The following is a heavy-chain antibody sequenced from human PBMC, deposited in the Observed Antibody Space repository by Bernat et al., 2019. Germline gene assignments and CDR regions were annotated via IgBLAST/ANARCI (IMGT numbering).Heavy chain of an antibody. D-gene: IGHD3-10*01. Sequence: QVQLQQSGPGLVKPSQTLSLTCAISGDSVSSNSAAWNWIRQSPSRGLEWLGRTYYRSKWYNDYAVSVKSRITINPDTSKNQFSLQLNSVTHEDTAVYYCASEGEYYYGSGSYLHFDYWGQGTLVTVSS. J-gene: IGHJ4*02. CDR1: GDSVSSNSAA. V-gene: IGHV6-1*01. CDR2: TYYRSKWYN. CDR3: ASEGEYYYGSGSYLHFDY.